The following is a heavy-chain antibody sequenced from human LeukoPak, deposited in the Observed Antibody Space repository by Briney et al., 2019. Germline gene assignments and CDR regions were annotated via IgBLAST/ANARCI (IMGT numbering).Heavy chain of an antibody. V-gene: IGHV4-59*12. CDR1: GGSISSYY. J-gene: IGHJ4*02. CDR3: ARGLGYGGNFYDY. D-gene: IGHD4-23*01. CDR2: IYYSGST. Sequence: PSETLSLTCTVSGGSISSYYWSWIRQPPGKGLEWIGYIYYSGSTNYNPSLKSRVTISVDTSKNQFSLKLSSVTAADTAVYYCARGLGYGGNFYDYWGQGTLVTVSS.